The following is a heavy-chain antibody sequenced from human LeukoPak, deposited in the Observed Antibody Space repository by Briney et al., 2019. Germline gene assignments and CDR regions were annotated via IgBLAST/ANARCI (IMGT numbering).Heavy chain of an antibody. V-gene: IGHV1-69*04. D-gene: IGHD3-9*01. CDR3: ARVASYDILTGYYKFSTNYYYGMDV. Sequence: SVKVSCKASGGTFSSYAISWVRQAPGQGLEWMGRMIPILGIANYAQKFQGRVTITADKSTSTAYMELSSLRSEDTAVYYCARVASYDILTGYYKFSTNYYYGMDVWGQGTTVTVSS. CDR2: MIPILGIA. J-gene: IGHJ6*02. CDR1: GGTFSSYA.